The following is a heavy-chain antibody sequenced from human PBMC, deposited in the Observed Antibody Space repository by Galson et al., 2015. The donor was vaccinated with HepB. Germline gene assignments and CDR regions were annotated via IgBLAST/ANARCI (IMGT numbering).Heavy chain of an antibody. V-gene: IGHV3-9*01. Sequence: SLRLSCAASGFRFDDYAMHWVRQAPGKGLEWVSGVSWNSDSVAYADSVKGRFTITRDNAKKSLSLQMNSLRVEDTAVYFCARGGSGWYGDHWGQGTLVTVSS. CDR2: VSWNSDSV. CDR1: GFRFDDYA. J-gene: IGHJ4*02. CDR3: ARGGSGWYGDH. D-gene: IGHD6-19*01.